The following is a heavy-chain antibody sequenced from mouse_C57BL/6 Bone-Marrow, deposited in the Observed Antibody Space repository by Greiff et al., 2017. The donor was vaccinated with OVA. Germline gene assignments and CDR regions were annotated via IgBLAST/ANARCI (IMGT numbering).Heavy chain of an antibody. D-gene: IGHD2-3*01. CDR1: GFTFSSYG. J-gene: IGHJ2*01. CDR3: ARDGYYDYFDY. V-gene: IGHV5-6*01. Sequence: EVQRVESGGDLVKPGGSLKLSCAASGFTFSSYGMSWVRQTPDKRLEWVATISSGGSYTYYPDSVKGRFTISRDNAKNTLYLQMSSLKSEDTAMYYCARDGYYDYFDYWGQGTTLTVSS. CDR2: ISSGGSYT.